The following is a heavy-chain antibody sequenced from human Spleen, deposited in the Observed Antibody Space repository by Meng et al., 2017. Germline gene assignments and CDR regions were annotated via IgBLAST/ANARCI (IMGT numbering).Heavy chain of an antibody. Sequence: GGSLRLSCAASGFTFGNYWMTWVRQAPGKGLHWVANIKQDGSEKYYVDSVKGRFTTSRDNAKNSLYLQMNSLRAEDTAVYYCARALSGWFTLDYWGQGTLVTVSS. CDR3: ARALSGWFTLDY. V-gene: IGHV3-7*01. J-gene: IGHJ4*02. CDR2: IKQDGSEK. D-gene: IGHD6-19*01. CDR1: GFTFGNYW.